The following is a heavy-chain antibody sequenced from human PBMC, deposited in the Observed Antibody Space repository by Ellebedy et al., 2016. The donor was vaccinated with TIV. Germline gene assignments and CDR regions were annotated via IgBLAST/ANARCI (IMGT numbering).Heavy chain of an antibody. J-gene: IGHJ6*02. CDR2: ISGSGGST. Sequence: GESLKISXAASGFTFSSYAMSWVRQAPGKGLEWVSAISGSGGSTYYADSVKGRFTISRDNSKNTLYLQMNSLRAEDTAVYYCAKGPSIGYCSSTSCLYCYYYGMDVWGQGTTVTVSS. V-gene: IGHV3-23*01. CDR1: GFTFSSYA. CDR3: AKGPSIGYCSSTSCLYCYYYGMDV. D-gene: IGHD2-2*01.